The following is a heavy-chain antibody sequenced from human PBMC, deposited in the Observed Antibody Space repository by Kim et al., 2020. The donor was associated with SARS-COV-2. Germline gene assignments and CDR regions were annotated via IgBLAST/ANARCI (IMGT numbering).Heavy chain of an antibody. CDR3: ARDETGGGWDYYYGMDV. V-gene: IGHV3-33*01. D-gene: IGHD3-16*01. Sequence: GGSLRLSCAASGFTFSSYGMHWVRQAPGKGLEWVAVIWYDGSNKYYADSVKGRFTISRDNSKNTLYLQMNSLRAEDTAVYYCARDETGGGWDYYYGMDVWGQGTTVTVSS. CDR2: IWYDGSNK. J-gene: IGHJ6*02. CDR1: GFTFSSYG.